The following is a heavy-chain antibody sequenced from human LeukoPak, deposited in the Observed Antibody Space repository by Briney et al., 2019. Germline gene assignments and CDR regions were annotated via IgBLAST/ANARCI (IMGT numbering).Heavy chain of an antibody. CDR1: GYSFTSYW. CDR3: ARHVDCSGGSCYPYYFDY. D-gene: IGHD2-15*01. Sequence: GESLKISCKGSGYSFTSYWISWVRQMPGKGLEWMGRIDPSDSYTNYSPSFQGHVTISAGKSISTAYLQWSSLKASDTAMYYCARHVDCSGGSCYPYYFDYWGQGTLVTVSS. CDR2: IDPSDSYT. V-gene: IGHV5-10-1*01. J-gene: IGHJ4*02.